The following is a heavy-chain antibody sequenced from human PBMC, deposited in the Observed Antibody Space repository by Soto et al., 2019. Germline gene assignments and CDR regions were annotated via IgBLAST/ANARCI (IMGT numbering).Heavy chain of an antibody. CDR3: ARESSSSWFPY. D-gene: IGHD6-13*01. Sequence: EVQLVESGGGLVQPGGSLRLSCVASGFTFSSYSMNWVRQAPGKGLEWISHISFSGSNIYYAESVKGRFTISRDNAKNSLYLQMNSLRDDDTAVYYCARESSSSWFPYGGQGTLGTVSS. V-gene: IGHV3-48*02. CDR2: ISFSGSNI. CDR1: GFTFSSYS. J-gene: IGHJ4*02.